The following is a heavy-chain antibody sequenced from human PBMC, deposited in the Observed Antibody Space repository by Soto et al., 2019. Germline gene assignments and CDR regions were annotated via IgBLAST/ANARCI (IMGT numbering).Heavy chain of an antibody. J-gene: IGHJ6*02. V-gene: IGHV1-18*01. CDR1: GYTFTSYG. D-gene: IGHD3-22*01. CDR3: ARGFRDSSGYVYWGWYYYGMGV. Sequence: QVQLVQSGAEVKKPGASVKVSCKASGYTFTSYGISWVRQAPGQGLEWMGWISAYNGNTNYAQKLQGRVTMTTDTSTSTAYKEVRSLRSDDAAVYYCARGFRDSSGYVYWGWYYYGMGVWGQGDTVT. CDR2: ISAYNGNT.